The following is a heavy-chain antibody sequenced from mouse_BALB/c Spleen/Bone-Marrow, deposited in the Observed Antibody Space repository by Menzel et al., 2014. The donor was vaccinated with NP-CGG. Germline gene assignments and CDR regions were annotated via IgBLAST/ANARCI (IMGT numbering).Heavy chain of an antibody. D-gene: IGHD2-1*01. V-gene: IGHV1-80*01. CDR3: AVGNYDFDY. Sequence: VKLQESGAELVRPGSSVKISCKASGYAFSSYWMNWVKQRPGQGLEWIGQIYPGDGDTNYSGKFKGKATLTADESSSTAYMQLSSLTSEDSAVYFCAVGNYDFDYWGQGTTLTVSS. J-gene: IGHJ2*01. CDR2: IYPGDGDT. CDR1: GYAFSSYW.